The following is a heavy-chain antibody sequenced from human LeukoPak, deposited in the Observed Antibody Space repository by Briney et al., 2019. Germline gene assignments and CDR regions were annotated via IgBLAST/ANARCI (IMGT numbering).Heavy chain of an antibody. CDR2: TFYRSKWSN. Sequence: SQTLSLTCAISGDSFSSNSAAWHWIRQSPSRGLEWLGRTFYRSKWSNDYAVSVKSRTTINSDTSKNQFSLQLSSVTLEDTAVYFCARSKYYFDYWGQGPLVTVSS. CDR1: GDSFSSNSAA. J-gene: IGHJ4*02. CDR3: ARSKYYFDY. V-gene: IGHV6-1*01.